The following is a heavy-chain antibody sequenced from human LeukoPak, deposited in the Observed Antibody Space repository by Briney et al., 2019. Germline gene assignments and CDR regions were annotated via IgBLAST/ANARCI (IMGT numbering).Heavy chain of an antibody. CDR3: AREGGMDYYGSGSYWY. V-gene: IGHV3-21*01. Sequence: GGSLTLSCTASGFTFSYFTMHWVRQAPGKGLEWVSSISNGGDYKRYAGSVRGRLTISRDNARNSMFLQMNSLRVEDTALYYCAREGGMDYYGSGSYWYWGQGTLVTVSS. CDR1: GFTFSYFT. D-gene: IGHD3-10*01. CDR2: ISNGGDYK. J-gene: IGHJ4*02.